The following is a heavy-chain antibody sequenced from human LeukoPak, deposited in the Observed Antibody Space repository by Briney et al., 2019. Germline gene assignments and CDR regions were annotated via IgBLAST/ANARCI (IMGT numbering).Heavy chain of an antibody. D-gene: IGHD4-23*01. CDR3: ASSYYAGNSLDD. CDR2: TYYRSKWYN. J-gene: IGHJ4*02. CDR1: GDSVSSNSGA. Sequence: SQTPSLTFAISGDSVSSNSGAWNWIRQSPSRGLEWLGRTYYRSKWYNDYAVSVKSRITINPDTSKNQFSLQLNSVTPEDTAVYYCASSYYAGNSLDDWGQGTLVTVSS. V-gene: IGHV6-1*01.